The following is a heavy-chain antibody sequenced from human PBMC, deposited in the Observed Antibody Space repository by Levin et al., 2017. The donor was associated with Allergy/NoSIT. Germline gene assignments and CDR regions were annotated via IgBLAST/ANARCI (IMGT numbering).Heavy chain of an antibody. CDR1: GYSFTSYW. D-gene: IGHD6-19*01. V-gene: IGHV5-51*01. CDR2: IYPGDSDT. J-gene: IGHJ5*02. CDR3: ARHLEPTPGDSSGWENWFDP. Sequence: GESLKISCKGSGYSFTSYWIGWVRQMPGKGLEWMGIIYPGDSDTRYSPSFQGQVTISADKSISTAYLQWSSLKASDTAMYYCARHLEPTPGDSSGWENWFDPWGQGTLVTVSS.